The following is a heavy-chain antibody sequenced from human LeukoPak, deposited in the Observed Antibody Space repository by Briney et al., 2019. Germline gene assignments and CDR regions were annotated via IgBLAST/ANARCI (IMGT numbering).Heavy chain of an antibody. V-gene: IGHV4-59*08. CDR3: ARRAVAGTPYYFDY. CDR1: GGSISSYY. J-gene: IGHJ4*02. CDR2: IYYSGST. D-gene: IGHD6-19*01. Sequence: PSETLSLTCTVSGGSISSYYWSWIRQPPGKGLEWIGYIYYSGSTNYNRSLKSRVTISVDTSKNQFSLKLSSVTAADTAVYYCARRAVAGTPYYFDYWGQGTLVTVSS.